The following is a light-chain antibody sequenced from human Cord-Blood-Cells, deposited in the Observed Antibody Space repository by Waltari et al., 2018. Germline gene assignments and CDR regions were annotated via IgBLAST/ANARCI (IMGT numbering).Light chain of an antibody. V-gene: IGKV1-39*01. CDR3: QQSYSTPRT. J-gene: IGKJ1*01. CDR1: QSISSY. CDR2: AAS. Sequence: DIQMTQSPSSLSASVGDRVTITCRASQSISSYLNWYQQKPGKAPKLLIYAASILQSGVPSRFSGSGSGTDFSLTISSLQPEDFATYYCQQSYSTPRTFDQGTKVEIK.